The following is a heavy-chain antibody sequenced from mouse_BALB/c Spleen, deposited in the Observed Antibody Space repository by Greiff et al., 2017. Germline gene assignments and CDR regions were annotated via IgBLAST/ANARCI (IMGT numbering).Heavy chain of an antibody. J-gene: IGHJ3*01. CDR2: IRNKANGYTT. CDR1: GFTFTDYY. Sequence: EVQGVESGGGLVQPGGSLRLSCATSGFTFTDYYMSWVRQPPGKALEWLGFIRNKANGYTTEYSASVKGRFTISRDNSQSILYLQMNTLRAEDSATYYCARDEGLRRGKGFAYWGQGTLVTVSA. D-gene: IGHD2-4*01. V-gene: IGHV7-3*02. CDR3: ARDEGLRRGKGFAY.